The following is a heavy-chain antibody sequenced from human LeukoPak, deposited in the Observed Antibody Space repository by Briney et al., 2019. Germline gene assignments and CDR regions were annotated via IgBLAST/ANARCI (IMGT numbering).Heavy chain of an antibody. CDR2: IYNGGNT. D-gene: IGHD1-26*01. CDR1: GVSINTYY. Sequence: SETLSLTCTVSGVSINTYYASWIRQAPGKGLEFIGFIYNGGNTNYNPSLKSRATISVNTSNNQFSLRLTSVTAADTAMYYCAAGPWELDFWGQGTLVTVSS. CDR3: AAGPWELDF. V-gene: IGHV4-4*09. J-gene: IGHJ4*02.